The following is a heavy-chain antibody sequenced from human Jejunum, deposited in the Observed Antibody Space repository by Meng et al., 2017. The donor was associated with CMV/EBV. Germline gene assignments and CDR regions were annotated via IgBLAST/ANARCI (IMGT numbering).Heavy chain of an antibody. J-gene: IGHJ4*02. V-gene: IGHV3-66*03. CDR1: GISVSDNY. Sequence: LSCAASGISVSDNYMSWVRQAPGKGLEWVAGLYTFGTTSYADSVKGRFTFSRDSSKNTLYLQMDSLRAEDTAIYYCTRGGSPFYWGQGTLVTVSS. CDR3: TRGGSPFY. D-gene: IGHD1-26*01. CDR2: LYTFGTT.